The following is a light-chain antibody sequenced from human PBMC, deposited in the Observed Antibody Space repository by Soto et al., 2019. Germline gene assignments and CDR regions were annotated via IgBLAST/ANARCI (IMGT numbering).Light chain of an antibody. J-gene: IGKJ4*01. V-gene: IGKV2-28*01. CDR2: LGS. CDR3: MQALQSLT. Sequence: DIVMTQSPLSLPVTPGEPASISCRSSQSLLHSDGYNYLDWYLQKPGQSPQLLIYLGSNRASGVPDRFSGSGSGTDFTLNISRVEADDVGVYYCMQALQSLTCGGGTKVEIK. CDR1: QSLLHSDGYNY.